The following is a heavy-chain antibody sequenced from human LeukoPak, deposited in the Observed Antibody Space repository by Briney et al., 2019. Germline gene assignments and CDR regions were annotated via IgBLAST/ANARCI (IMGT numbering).Heavy chain of an antibody. CDR1: GGSISSGGYS. Sequence: PSQTLSLTCAVSGGSISSGGYSFKWVRQPPGGGLEWIGYIHHSGNTYSNPSLKSRVTISVDRSKNHFSLKLTSVTAADTALYYCGLYYYDSSGYSDYWGQGTLVTVSS. CDR2: IHHSGNT. CDR3: GLYYYDSSGYSDY. J-gene: IGHJ4*02. D-gene: IGHD3-22*01. V-gene: IGHV4-30-2*01.